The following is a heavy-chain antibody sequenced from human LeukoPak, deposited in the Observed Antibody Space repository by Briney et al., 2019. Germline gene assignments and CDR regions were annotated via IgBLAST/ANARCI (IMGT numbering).Heavy chain of an antibody. CDR1: GFTFSSYA. D-gene: IGHD4-23*01. Sequence: PGGSLRLSCAASGFTFSSYAMHWVRQAPGKGLEWVAVISYDGSNKYYADSVKGRFTISRDNSKNTLYLQMNSLRAEDTAVYYCAKLRGPTVVTSMDVWGQGTTVTASS. CDR3: AKLRGPTVVTSMDV. J-gene: IGHJ6*02. V-gene: IGHV3-30-3*02. CDR2: ISYDGSNK.